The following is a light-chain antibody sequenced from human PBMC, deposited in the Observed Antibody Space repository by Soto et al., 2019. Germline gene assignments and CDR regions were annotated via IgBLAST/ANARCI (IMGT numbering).Light chain of an antibody. CDR3: QAYGGSPDI. CDR1: QTVAFTQ. CDR2: SES. Sequence: EIVLTQTPATLSLSPGERATLSCGASQTVAFTQVAWYQQRPGLAPRLLIYSESNRATGIPDRFAASGSGTVFTLTSNRLEPEDSSIYYCQAYGGSPDIFGQGPKVEIK. V-gene: IGKV3D-20*01. J-gene: IGKJ2*01.